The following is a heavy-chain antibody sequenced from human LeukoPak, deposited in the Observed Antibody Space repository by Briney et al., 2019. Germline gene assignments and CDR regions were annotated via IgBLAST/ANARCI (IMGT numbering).Heavy chain of an antibody. J-gene: IGHJ4*02. D-gene: IGHD2-2*01. V-gene: IGHV3-23*01. Sequence: GGSLRLSCATSGFTFATYAMNWVRQAPEKGLEWVSGFSGSGGNTSYADSVKGRFTISRDSSKNTLYLQMDSLRADDTAVYYCAKDRCSRTNCYLFDFWGQGTLVTVSS. CDR3: AKDRCSRTNCYLFDF. CDR1: GFTFATYA. CDR2: FSGSGGNT.